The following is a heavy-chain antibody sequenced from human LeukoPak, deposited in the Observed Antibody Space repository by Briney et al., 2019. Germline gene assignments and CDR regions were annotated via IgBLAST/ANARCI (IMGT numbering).Heavy chain of an antibody. J-gene: IGHJ2*01. CDR1: GFTFSSQA. D-gene: IGHD6-13*01. V-gene: IGHV3-23*01. Sequence: GGSMRLACAASGFTFSSQAMRWDSQAPGKGLEWVSAIRGSGGSTNYADYVKGQFTNSRDNSKNTLYLQMNSLRSEDTAVYNCAEGGRGKGAASTQTWYFDLWGRGTLVTVSS. CDR2: IRGSGGST. CDR3: AEGGRGKGAASTQTWYFDL.